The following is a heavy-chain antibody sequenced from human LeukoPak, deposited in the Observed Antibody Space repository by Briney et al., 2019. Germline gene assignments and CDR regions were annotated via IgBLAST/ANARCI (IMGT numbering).Heavy chain of an antibody. J-gene: IGHJ4*02. Sequence: AASVKVSCKASGYTFISYYMHWVRQAPGQGLEWMGIINPSGGSTSYAQKFQGRVTMTRDTSTSTVYMELSSLRSEDTAVYYCARGDLLRYFDWLLYYFDYWGQGTLVTVSS. D-gene: IGHD3-9*01. CDR1: GYTFISYY. CDR3: ARGDLLRYFDWLLYYFDY. CDR2: INPSGGST. V-gene: IGHV1-46*03.